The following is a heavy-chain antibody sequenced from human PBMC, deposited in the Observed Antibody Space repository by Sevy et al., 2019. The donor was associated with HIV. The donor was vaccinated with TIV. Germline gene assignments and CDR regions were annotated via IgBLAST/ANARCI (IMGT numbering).Heavy chain of an antibody. Sequence: GESLKISCAASGFTFRTYSMNWVRQAPGKGLEWLSSISDDSRYIYYSDSVKGRFTISRANAKNLLYLQMNNLRVEDTAIYYGARDFTIFGVVSGIDYWGQGNLVTVSS. CDR2: ISDDSRYI. CDR3: ARDFTIFGVVSGIDY. V-gene: IGHV3-21*04. CDR1: GFTFRTYS. D-gene: IGHD3-3*01. J-gene: IGHJ4*02.